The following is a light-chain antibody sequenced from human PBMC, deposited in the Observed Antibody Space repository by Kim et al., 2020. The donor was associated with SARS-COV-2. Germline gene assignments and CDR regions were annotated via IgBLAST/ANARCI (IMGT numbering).Light chain of an antibody. J-gene: IGKJ1*01. CDR3: LQYNSSPWT. V-gene: IGKV1-5*03. CDR2: KGS. CDR1: ETINSW. Sequence: DTQMTQSPSTLSASVGDRVTMTCRASETINSWLAWYQQRPGKAPKVLIYKGSSLESGVPSRFSGSESGTEFTLTISSLQPDDVATYYCLQYNSSPWTFGQGTKVDIK.